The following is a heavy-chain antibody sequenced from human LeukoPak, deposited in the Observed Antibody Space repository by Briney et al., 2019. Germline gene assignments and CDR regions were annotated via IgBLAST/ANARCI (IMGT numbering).Heavy chain of an antibody. V-gene: IGHV1-69-2*01. CDR3: AQDNWFDP. J-gene: IGHJ5*02. CDR2: VDPEDGET. Sequence: ASVKVSCKVSGYTFTDYYMHWVQRAPGKGLEWMGLVDPEDGETIYAEKFQGRITITADTSTDTAYMELSSLRFEDTAVYYCAQDNWFDPWGQGTLLTVSS. CDR1: GYTFTDYY.